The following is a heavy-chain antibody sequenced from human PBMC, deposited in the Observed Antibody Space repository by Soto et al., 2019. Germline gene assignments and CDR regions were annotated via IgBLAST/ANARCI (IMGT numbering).Heavy chain of an antibody. D-gene: IGHD3-10*01. CDR2: ISSSGHTI. V-gene: IGHV3-48*01. CDR1: GFTFSSYS. CDR3: ARDFTYYYASPESFDL. J-gene: IGHJ4*02. Sequence: GGSLRLSCAASGFTFSSYSMNWVRQAPGKGLEWISYISSSGHTIYYRDSVKGRFTISRDNGKNSLYLQLNSLRVEDTAVYYCARDFTYYYASPESFDLWGQGTLVTVSS.